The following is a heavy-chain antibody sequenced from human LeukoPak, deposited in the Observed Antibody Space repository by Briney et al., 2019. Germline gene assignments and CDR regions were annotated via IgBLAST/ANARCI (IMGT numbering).Heavy chain of an antibody. D-gene: IGHD3-10*01. Sequence: VASVKVSCKASGYTFTGYYMHWVRQAPGQGLEWMGGIIPIFGTANYAQKFQGRVTITTDESTSTAYMELSSLRSEDTAVYYCATNAFGYYYYYMDVWGKGTTVTVSS. CDR2: IIPIFGTA. J-gene: IGHJ6*03. CDR1: GYTFTGYY. CDR3: ATNAFGYYYYYMDV. V-gene: IGHV1-69*05.